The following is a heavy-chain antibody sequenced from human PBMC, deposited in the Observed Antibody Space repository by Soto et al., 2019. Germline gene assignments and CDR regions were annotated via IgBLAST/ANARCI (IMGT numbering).Heavy chain of an antibody. CDR1: GFTFSDYY. V-gene: IGHV3-11*05. CDR3: ARGRVAAADYFEF. CDR2: ISSSTSHT. J-gene: IGHJ4*02. D-gene: IGHD2-2*01. Sequence: QVQLVESGGGLVKPGGSLRLSCAVSGFTFSDYYMTWIRQAPGKGLEWVSYISSSTSHTNYADSVKGRFTISRDNAKNSLFLQMNSLRAEDTAVYYCARGRVAAADYFEFWGQGTLVTVSS.